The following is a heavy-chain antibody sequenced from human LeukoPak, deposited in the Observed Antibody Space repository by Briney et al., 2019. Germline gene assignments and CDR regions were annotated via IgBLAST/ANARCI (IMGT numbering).Heavy chain of an antibody. CDR3: TRDGHGYSYGLDY. CDR1: GFTFSGSA. J-gene: IGHJ4*02. Sequence: GGSLRLSCAASGFTFSGSAMHWVRQASGKGLEWVGRIRSKTNSYATSYAASVKGRFALSRDDSKNTAYLQMNSLKTEDTAVYYYTRDGHGYSYGLDYWGQGTLVTVSS. CDR2: IRSKTNSYAT. V-gene: IGHV3-73*01. D-gene: IGHD5-18*01.